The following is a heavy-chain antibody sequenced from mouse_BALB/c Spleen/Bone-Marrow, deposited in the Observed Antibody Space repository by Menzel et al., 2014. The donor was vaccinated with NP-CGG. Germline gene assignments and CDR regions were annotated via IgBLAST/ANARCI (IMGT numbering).Heavy chain of an antibody. J-gene: IGHJ4*01. CDR2: ISYSGST. Sequence: EVQRLESGPGLVKPSQSLSLTCTVTGYSITSDYAWNLIRQFPGNKLEWLGYISYSGSTSYNPSLKSQIFIIRDTSKNQFFRQLNSVTTEDTATYYCARGRYAMDYWGQGTSVTVSS. V-gene: IGHV3-2*02. CDR1: GYSITSDYA. CDR3: ARGRYAMDY.